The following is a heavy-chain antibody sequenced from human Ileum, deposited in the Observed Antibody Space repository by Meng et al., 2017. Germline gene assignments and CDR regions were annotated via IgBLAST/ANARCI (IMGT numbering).Heavy chain of an antibody. J-gene: IGHJ4*02. CDR3: ARGSDYSGSYVDY. CDR2: LKSDGSYT. CDR1: GFTFSNYW. D-gene: IGHD1-26*01. V-gene: IGHV3-74*01. Sequence: EVQLVESGGGLVQPGGSLRLSCAASGFTFSNYWRHWVRQAPGKGLVWVSRLKSDGSYTNYADSVKGRFTISRDNAKNTLYLQMNSLRAEDTAVYYCARGSDYSGSYVDYWGQGALVTVSS.